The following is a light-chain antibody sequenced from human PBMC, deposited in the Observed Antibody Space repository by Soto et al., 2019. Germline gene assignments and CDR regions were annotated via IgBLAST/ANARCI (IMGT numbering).Light chain of an antibody. V-gene: IGLV1-51*02. Sequence: QSVLPQPPSVSAAPGQMVTISCSGSSSNIGNNYVSWYQQLPGTAPKLLIYESDKRPSGIPDRFSGSKSGTSATLGIAGLQTGDEADYYCGTWDTSLSVVFGGGTKLTVL. CDR2: ESD. J-gene: IGLJ2*01. CDR1: SSNIGNNY. CDR3: GTWDTSLSVV.